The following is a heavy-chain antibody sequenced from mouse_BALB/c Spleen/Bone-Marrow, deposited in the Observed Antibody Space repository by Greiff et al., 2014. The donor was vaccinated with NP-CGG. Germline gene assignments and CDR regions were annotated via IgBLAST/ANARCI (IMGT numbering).Heavy chain of an antibody. V-gene: IGHV1-74*01. Sequence: QVHVKQSGAELVRPGASVKLSCKASGYSFTNYWMNWVKQRPGQGLEWIGMIHPSDSETRLNQKFKDKATLTVEKSSSTAYMQLSSPTSEDSAVYYCARFGNYEGFAYWGQGTLVTVSA. CDR1: GYSFTNYW. CDR3: ARFGNYEGFAY. J-gene: IGHJ3*01. CDR2: IHPSDSET. D-gene: IGHD2-1*01.